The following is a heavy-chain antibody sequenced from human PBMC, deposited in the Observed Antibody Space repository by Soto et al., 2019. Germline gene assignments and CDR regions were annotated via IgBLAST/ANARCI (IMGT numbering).Heavy chain of an antibody. D-gene: IGHD6-19*01. V-gene: IGHV3-30*18. CDR3: EKDYSSGWYVLLPGY. CDR1: GFTFSSYG. CDR2: ISYDGSNT. J-gene: IGHJ4*02. Sequence: QVQLVESGGGVVQPGRSLRLSCAASGFTFSSYGMHWVRQAPGKGLEWVAVISYDGSNTYYADSVKGRFTISRDNSKNTLYLQMNSLRAEDTAVYYCEKDYSSGWYVLLPGYWGQGTLVTVSS.